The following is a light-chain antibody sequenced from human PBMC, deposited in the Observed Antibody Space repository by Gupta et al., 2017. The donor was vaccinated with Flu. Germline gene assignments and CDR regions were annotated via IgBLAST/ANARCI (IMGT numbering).Light chain of an antibody. CDR1: SNNGGDQA. CDR3: SALKRSLNLLL. CDR2: RNS. J-gene: IGLJ3*02. V-gene: IGLV10-54*02. Sequence: TATLTCSANSNNGGDQAVTWQQQYQGRPPKLLSYRNSNRPSGISERFSASKSGNTASLTITGLQAEDEADYYCSALKRSLNLLLFGGGTRLTVL.